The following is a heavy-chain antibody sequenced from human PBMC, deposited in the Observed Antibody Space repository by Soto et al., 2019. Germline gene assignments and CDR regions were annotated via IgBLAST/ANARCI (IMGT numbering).Heavy chain of an antibody. CDR2: ISSRSSTI. CDR3: ARAIAVGSTSLDY. D-gene: IGHD6-19*01. J-gene: IGHJ4*02. V-gene: IGHV3-48*02. CDR1: GFSFSTYN. Sequence: PGGSLRLSCAASGFSFSTYNMNWGRQAPGRGLEWVSYISSRSSTIYHADSVKGRFTISRDNAKNSLYLQMDSLRDEDTAVYFCARAIAVGSTSLDYWGLGTRVTVSS.